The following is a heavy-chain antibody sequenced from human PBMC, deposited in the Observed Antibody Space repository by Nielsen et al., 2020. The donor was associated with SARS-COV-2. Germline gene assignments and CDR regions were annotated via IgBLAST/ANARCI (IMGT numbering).Heavy chain of an antibody. CDR3: ARDLGNAFDP. Sequence: GGSLRLSCAASGFTFSSYAMHWVRQAPGKGLEWVAVISYDGSNKYYADSVKDRFTISRDNSKNTLYLQMNSLRAEDTAVYYCARDLGNAFDPWGQGTLVTVSS. D-gene: IGHD7-27*01. CDR2: ISYDGSNK. CDR1: GFTFSSYA. V-gene: IGHV3-30-3*01. J-gene: IGHJ5*02.